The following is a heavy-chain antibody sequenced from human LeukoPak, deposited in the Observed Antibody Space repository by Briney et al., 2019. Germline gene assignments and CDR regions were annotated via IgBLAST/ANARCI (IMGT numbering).Heavy chain of an antibody. CDR2: IYHSGST. V-gene: IGHV4-30-2*01. CDR1: GGSISSGGYS. J-gene: IGHJ6*02. Sequence: PSETLSLTCAVSGGSISSGGYSWSWIRQPPGKGLEWIGYIYHSGSTYSNPSLKSRVTISVDRSKDQFSLRLTSVTAADTAVYYCARGRRTVLGYYTDYYYGMDVWGQGTTVTVSS. D-gene: IGHD3-3*01. CDR3: ARGRRTVLGYYTDYYYGMDV.